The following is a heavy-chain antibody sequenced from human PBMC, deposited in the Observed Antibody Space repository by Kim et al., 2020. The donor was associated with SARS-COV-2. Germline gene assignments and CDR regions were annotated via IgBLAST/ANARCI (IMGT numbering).Heavy chain of an antibody. CDR2: INPSGGST. D-gene: IGHD2-15*01. Sequence: ASVKVSCKASGYTFTSYYMHWVRQAPGQGLEWMGIINPSGGSTSYAQKFQGRVTMTRDTSTSTVYMELSSLRSEDTAVYYCAREVVVGAAYDDAFDIWGQGTMVTVSS. V-gene: IGHV1-46*01. CDR1: GYTFTSYY. J-gene: IGHJ3*02. CDR3: AREVVVGAAYDDAFDI.